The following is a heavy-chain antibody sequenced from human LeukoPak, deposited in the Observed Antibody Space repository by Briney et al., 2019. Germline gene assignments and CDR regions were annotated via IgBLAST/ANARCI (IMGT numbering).Heavy chain of an antibody. J-gene: IGHJ4*02. D-gene: IGHD3-22*01. CDR1: GFTFSDYY. Sequence: PGGSLRLSCAASGFTFSDYYMSWIRQAPGKGLEWVSYISSSGSTIYYADSVKGRFTISRDNAKNSLYLQMNSLRAEDTAVYYCAGTYYYDSSGYVDYWGQGTLVTVSS. CDR2: ISSSGSTI. V-gene: IGHV3-11*01. CDR3: AGTYYYDSSGYVDY.